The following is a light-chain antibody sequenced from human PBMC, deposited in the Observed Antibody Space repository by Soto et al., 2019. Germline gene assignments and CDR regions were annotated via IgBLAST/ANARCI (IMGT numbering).Light chain of an antibody. Sequence: DIVMTQSPVTLSVSPGDRATLSCRASQSVGHNLAWFQQKPGQAPRLLIYGASAGATGIPDRFSGSGFGTGFTLTISSLQSEDLAVYYCQPYNNWPRTFGQGTKVEMK. J-gene: IGKJ1*01. CDR3: QPYNNWPRT. CDR1: QSVGHN. V-gene: IGKV3-15*01. CDR2: GAS.